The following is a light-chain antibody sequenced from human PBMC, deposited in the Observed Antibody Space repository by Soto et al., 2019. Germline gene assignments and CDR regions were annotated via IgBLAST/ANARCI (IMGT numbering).Light chain of an antibody. V-gene: IGKV3-15*01. CDR3: QQYNNWPPDT. Sequence: ETVMTQSPVTLSVSPGEGATLSCRASQSVRRNLAWYQQRPGQAPRLLIYGASTRATGIPGRFRGSGSGTEFTRTITRLQSADFAVSFCQQYNNWPPDTFGQGTKLEIK. J-gene: IGKJ2*01. CDR2: GAS. CDR1: QSVRRN.